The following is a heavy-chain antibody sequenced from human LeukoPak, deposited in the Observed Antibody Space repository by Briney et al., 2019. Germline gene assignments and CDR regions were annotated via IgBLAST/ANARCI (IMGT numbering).Heavy chain of an antibody. V-gene: IGHV1-2*02. CDR3: ARDRLDILTGYYQYYFDY. CDR2: INPNSGGT. J-gene: IGHJ4*02. Sequence: ASVKVSCKASGYTFTGYYMHWVRQAPGQGLEWMGWINPNSGGTNYAQKFQGRVTMTRDTSISTAYMELSRLRSDDTAVYYCARDRLDILTGYYQYYFDYWGQGTLVTVSS. CDR1: GYTFTGYY. D-gene: IGHD3-9*01.